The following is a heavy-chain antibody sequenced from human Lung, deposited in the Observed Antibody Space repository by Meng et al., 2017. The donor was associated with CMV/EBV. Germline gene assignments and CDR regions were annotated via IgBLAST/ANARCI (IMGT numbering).Heavy chain of an antibody. CDR2: IRHDGTNK. D-gene: IGHD3/OR15-3a*01. CDR3: AKDLLLFGGPNAYFDY. CDR1: GFRFEDHG. J-gene: IGHJ4*02. Sequence: GGSLRLSCAASGFRFEDHGMHWVRQTPGKGLEWVAFIRHDGTNKFYGDSVKGRFTISRDNSKNTVYLQMNSLRPEETAVYYCAKDLLLFGGPNAYFDYWGQGTLVTVSS. V-gene: IGHV3-30*02.